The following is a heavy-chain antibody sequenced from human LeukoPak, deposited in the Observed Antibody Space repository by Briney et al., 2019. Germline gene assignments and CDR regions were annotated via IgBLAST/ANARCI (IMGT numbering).Heavy chain of an antibody. J-gene: IGHJ4*02. V-gene: IGHV4-34*01. CDR2: INHSGST. D-gene: IGHD4-11*01. CDR3: ARAFLEGMTTGNFDY. Sequence: SETLSLTCAVYGGSFSGYYWSWIRQPPGKGLEWIGEINHSGSTNYNPSLKSRVTISVDTSKNQFSLKLSSVTAADTAVYYCARAFLEGMTTGNFDYWGKGTLATVS. CDR1: GGSFSGYY.